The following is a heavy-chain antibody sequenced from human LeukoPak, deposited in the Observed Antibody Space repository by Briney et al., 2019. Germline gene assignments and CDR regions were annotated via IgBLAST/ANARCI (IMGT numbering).Heavy chain of an antibody. CDR3: ARDPPYYDFWRGPSSYYYYGMDV. V-gene: IGHV3-11*01. D-gene: IGHD3-3*01. J-gene: IGHJ6*02. Sequence: KPGGSLRLSCAASGFTFSDYYMSWIRQAPGKGLEWVSYISSSGSTIYYADSVKGRFTISSDNAKNSLYLQMNSLRAEDTAVYYCARDPPYYDFWRGPSSYYYYGMDVWGQGTTVTVSS. CDR1: GFTFSDYY. CDR2: ISSSGSTI.